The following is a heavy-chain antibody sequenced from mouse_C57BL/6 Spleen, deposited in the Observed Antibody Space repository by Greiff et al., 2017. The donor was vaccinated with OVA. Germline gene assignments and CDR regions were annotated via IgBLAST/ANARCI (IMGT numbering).Heavy chain of an antibody. D-gene: IGHD2-5*01. J-gene: IGHJ4*01. CDR3: AREGAYYSTSDYDAMDY. V-gene: IGHV1-59*01. CDR2: IDPSDSYT. CDR1: GYTFTSYW. Sequence: QVQLQQPGAELVRPGTSVKLSCKASGYTFTSYWMHWVKQRPGQGLEWIGVIDPSDSYTNYNQKFKGKATLTVDTSSSTAYMQLSSLTSEDSAVYYCAREGAYYSTSDYDAMDYWGQGTSVTVSS.